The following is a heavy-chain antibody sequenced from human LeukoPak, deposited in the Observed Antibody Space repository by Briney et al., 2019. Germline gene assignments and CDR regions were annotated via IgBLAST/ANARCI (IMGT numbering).Heavy chain of an antibody. J-gene: IGHJ3*02. Sequence: SVKVSCKASGGTFSSYAISWVRQAPGQGLEWMGGIIPIFGTANYAQKFQGRVTITADESTSTAYMELSGLRSEDTAVYYCAREGAGGITIFGVIRAFDIWGQGTMVTVSS. D-gene: IGHD3-3*01. CDR3: AREGAGGITIFGVIRAFDI. V-gene: IGHV1-69*01. CDR2: IIPIFGTA. CDR1: GGTFSSYA.